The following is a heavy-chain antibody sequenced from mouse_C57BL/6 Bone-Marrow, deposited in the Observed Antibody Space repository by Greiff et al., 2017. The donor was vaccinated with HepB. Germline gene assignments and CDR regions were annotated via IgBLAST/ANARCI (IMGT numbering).Heavy chain of an antibody. J-gene: IGHJ4*01. V-gene: IGHV1-82*01. Sequence: VQLQQSGPELVKPGASVKISCKASGYAFSSSWMNWVKQRPGKGLEWIGRIYPGDGDTNYNGKFKGKATLTADKSSSTAYMQLSSLTSEDSAVYFCAFYYINHYYAMDYWGQGTSGTVSS. D-gene: IGHD2-5*01. CDR3: AFYYINHYYAMDY. CDR1: GYAFSSSW. CDR2: IYPGDGDT.